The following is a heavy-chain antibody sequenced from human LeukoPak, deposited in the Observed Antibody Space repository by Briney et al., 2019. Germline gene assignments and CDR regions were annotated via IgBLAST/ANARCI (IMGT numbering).Heavy chain of an antibody. Sequence: KPSETLSLTCAVYGGSFSGYYWSWIRQPPGKGLEWIGEINHSGSTNYNPSLKSRVTISVDTSKNQFSLKLNSVTAADTAVYYCARVLKFYYSSGSYSYYFDYWGRGTLVTVSS. CDR1: GGSFSGYY. CDR3: ARVLKFYYSSGSYSYYFDY. J-gene: IGHJ4*02. D-gene: IGHD3-10*01. V-gene: IGHV4-34*01. CDR2: INHSGST.